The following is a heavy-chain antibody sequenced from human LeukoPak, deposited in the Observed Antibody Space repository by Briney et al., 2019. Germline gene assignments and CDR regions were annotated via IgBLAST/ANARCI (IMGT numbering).Heavy chain of an antibody. V-gene: IGHV4-4*07. D-gene: IGHD3-3*01. CDR2: LHTSGST. CDR1: GGSINNYY. J-gene: IGHJ4*02. CDR3: ARIYDFWSASIYYFDY. Sequence: SETLSLTCTVSGGSINNYYWSWIRLPAGKGLEWLGRLHTSGSTNYNPSLQSRVTTSLDTSKNQFSLRLSSVTAADTAVYYCARIYDFWSASIYYFDYWGQGNLVTVSS.